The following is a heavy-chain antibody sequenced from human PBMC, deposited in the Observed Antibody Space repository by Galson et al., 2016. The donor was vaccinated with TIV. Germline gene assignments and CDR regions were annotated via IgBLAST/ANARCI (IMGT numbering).Heavy chain of an antibody. CDR2: IIPGFGTV. CDR3: ARTSYTPMGY. CDR1: GGTFSSFA. J-gene: IGHJ4*01. V-gene: IGHV1-69*13. Sequence: SVKVSCKASGGTFSSFALNWVRQAPGQGLEWIGEIIPGFGTVRYAQKFQDRVTITADESATTSVRELSSLTSDDTAVYYCARTSYTPMGYWGQGTLVTVSS. D-gene: IGHD5-18*01.